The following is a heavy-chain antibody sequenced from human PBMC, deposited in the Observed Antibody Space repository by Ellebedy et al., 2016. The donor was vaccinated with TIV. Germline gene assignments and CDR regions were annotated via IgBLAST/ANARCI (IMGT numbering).Heavy chain of an antibody. CDR2: ISIDGSKK. D-gene: IGHD3-3*01. CDR3: ANDAVRFLEWAHFDY. J-gene: IGHJ4*01. CDR1: EFTFSSHG. V-gene: IGHV3-30*02. Sequence: GESLKISCAASEFTFSSHGIHWVRQVPGKGPEWLTYISIDGSKKYYVDSVKGRFTISRDNSKNTLYLQMNSLRTEDTAVYYCANDAVRFLEWAHFDYWGLGTLVTVSS.